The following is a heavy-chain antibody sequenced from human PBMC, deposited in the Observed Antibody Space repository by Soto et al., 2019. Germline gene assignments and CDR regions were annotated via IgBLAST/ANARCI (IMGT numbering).Heavy chain of an antibody. J-gene: IGHJ6*02. CDR1: GGTFSSCA. V-gene: IGHV1-69*12. Sequence: QVQLVQSGAEVKKPGCSVKVSCKASGGTFSSCAISWVRQAPGHGLEWKGGIIPIFGTANYAQKFQGRVTITADESTSTAYMGLSSLRSEATAVYYCARHVPAAGYYYGMGVWGQGTTVTVSS. CDR3: ARHVPAAGYYYGMGV. CDR2: IIPIFGTA. D-gene: IGHD2-2*01.